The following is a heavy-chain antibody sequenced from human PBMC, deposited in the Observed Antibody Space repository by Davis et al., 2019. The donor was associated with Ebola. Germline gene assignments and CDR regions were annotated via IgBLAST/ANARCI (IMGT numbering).Heavy chain of an antibody. V-gene: IGHV3-7*03. D-gene: IGHD3-22*01. Sequence: GESLKISCAGYGFSFGDYAMSWVRQAPGKGLEWVANIKQDGSEKYYVDSVKGRFTISRDNAKNSLYLQMNSLRAEDTAVYYCARHVFSVIVIILTNWFDPWGQGTLVTVSS. CDR3: ARHVFSVIVIILTNWFDP. CDR2: IKQDGSEK. CDR1: GFSFGDYA. J-gene: IGHJ5*02.